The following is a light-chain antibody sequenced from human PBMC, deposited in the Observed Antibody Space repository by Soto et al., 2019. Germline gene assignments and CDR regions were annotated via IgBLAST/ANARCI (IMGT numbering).Light chain of an antibody. J-gene: IGKJ5*01. CDR2: DAS. V-gene: IGKV1-9*01. CDR1: QGISSY. Sequence: DIQLTHSRSFLSASLGYRVAITFRASQGISSYLAWYQQKPGKAPQALIYDASSLKSGVPSRFSGNGSGTEFTLTISSLQPDDFATYYCQQYNTYSTFGQGTRLEIK. CDR3: QQYNTYST.